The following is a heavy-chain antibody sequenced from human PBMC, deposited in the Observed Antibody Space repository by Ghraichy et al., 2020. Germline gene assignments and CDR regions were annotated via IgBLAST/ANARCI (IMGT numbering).Heavy chain of an antibody. D-gene: IGHD3-10*01. CDR1: GFTFSNAW. CDR2: IKSKTDGGTT. J-gene: IGHJ4*02. CDR3: TTDSPGVGRYYFDY. V-gene: IGHV3-15*01. Sequence: GGSLRLSCAASGFTFSNAWMSWVRQAPGKGLEWVGRIKSKTDGGTTDYAAPVKGRFTISRDDSKNTLYLQMNSLKTEDTAVYYCTTDSPGVGRYYFDYWGQGTLVTVSS.